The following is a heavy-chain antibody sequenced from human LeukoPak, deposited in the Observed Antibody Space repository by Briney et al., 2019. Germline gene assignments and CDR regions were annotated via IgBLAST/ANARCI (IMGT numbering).Heavy chain of an antibody. CDR2: IYYSGST. V-gene: IGHV4-59*01. Sequence: SETLSLTXTVSGGSISSYYWTWIRQPPGKGLEWIGYIYYSGSTNYNPSLKSRVTISVDTSKNQFSLKLSSVTAADTAVYYCARASSYDFWSGYPYYYYYYMDVWGKGTTVTVSS. CDR3: ARASSYDFWSGYPYYYYYYMDV. D-gene: IGHD3-3*01. J-gene: IGHJ6*03. CDR1: GGSISSYY.